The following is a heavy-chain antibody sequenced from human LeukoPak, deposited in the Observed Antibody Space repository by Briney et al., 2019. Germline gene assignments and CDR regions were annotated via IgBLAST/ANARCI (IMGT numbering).Heavy chain of an antibody. CDR3: ARGRPSNWGSDYFDY. CDR2: IYDSGST. Sequence: SETLSLTCTVSGGSIRSSYYYWGWIRQPPGKGLEWIGSIYDSGSTYYNPSLKSRVTISVDKSKNQFSLKLSSVTAADTAVYYCARGRPSNWGSDYFDYWGQGTLVTVSS. V-gene: IGHV4-39*07. CDR1: GGSIRSSYYY. J-gene: IGHJ4*02. D-gene: IGHD7-27*01.